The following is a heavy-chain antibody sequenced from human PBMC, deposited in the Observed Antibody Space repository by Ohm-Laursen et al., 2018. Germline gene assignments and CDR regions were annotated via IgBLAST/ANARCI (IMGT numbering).Heavy chain of an antibody. CDR3: IHISATGVY. D-gene: IGHD6-13*01. Sequence: SLRLSCSASGFSVSTYEMYWVRQAPGKGLEWVGRIKSKTDGGTTDYATPVKSRFTISRDDSKNTLYLQMNSLKTEDTAVYYCIHISATGVYWGQGTLVTVSS. CDR1: GFSVSTYE. CDR2: IKSKTDGGTT. V-gene: IGHV3-15*01. J-gene: IGHJ4*02.